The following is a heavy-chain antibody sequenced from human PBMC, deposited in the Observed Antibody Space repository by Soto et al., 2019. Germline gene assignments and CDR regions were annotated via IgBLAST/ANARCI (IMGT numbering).Heavy chain of an antibody. V-gene: IGHV3-23*01. CDR2: INSRGGST. CDR1: GFTFSSYA. J-gene: IGHJ4*02. CDR3: AKDRSSTRCYAFDD. Sequence: PGGSLRLSCAASGFTFSSYAMSWVRQAPGKGLEWVSAINSRGGSTYYADSVKGRFTISRDSSKNTLYLQMNSLRAEDTAVYYCAKDRSSTRCYAFDDWGQGTLVTVSS. D-gene: IGHD2-2*01.